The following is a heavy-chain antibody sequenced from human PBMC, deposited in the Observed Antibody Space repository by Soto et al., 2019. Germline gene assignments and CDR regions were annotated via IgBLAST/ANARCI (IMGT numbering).Heavy chain of an antibody. CDR2: IGKGGDT. J-gene: IGHJ3*02. D-gene: IGHD1-1*01. CDR1: GFTFSNYD. V-gene: IGHV3-13*01. CDR3: AREMTTIVLDTFDI. Sequence: GGSLRLSRAASGFTFSNYDFHWVRLATGRGLEWVSAIGKGGDTYYTGSVKGRFTISREDARNTLYLQMNSLRAEDSAVYYCAREMTTIVLDTFDIWGQGTMVTVSS.